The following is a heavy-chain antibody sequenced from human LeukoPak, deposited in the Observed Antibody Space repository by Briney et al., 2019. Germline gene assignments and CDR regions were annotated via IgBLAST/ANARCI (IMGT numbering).Heavy chain of an antibody. CDR3: ARAAMHDS. CDR2: ITTYDGNT. Sequence: ASVKVSCKASVYTFTNYGINWVGQAPGRGVEWMGWITTYDGNTNYAQSLQGRVTVTTDTSTSTAYMELRSLRSDDTAVYYCARAAMHDSWGQGTLVTVSS. J-gene: IGHJ4*02. CDR1: VYTFTNYG. V-gene: IGHV1-18*01.